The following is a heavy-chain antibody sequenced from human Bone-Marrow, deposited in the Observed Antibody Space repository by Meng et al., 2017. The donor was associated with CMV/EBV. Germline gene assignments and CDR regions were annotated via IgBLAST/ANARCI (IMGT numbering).Heavy chain of an antibody. CDR2: IKQDGSAK. Sequence: GGSLRLSCAASGFTFSSFWMSWVRQAPGRGLEWVANIKQDGSAKNYVASVKGRFTISRDNAKNSLYLQMNSLRDEDTAVYYCANYYAANGYFKWGQGTLVTVSS. D-gene: IGHD3-22*01. CDR3: ANYYAANGYFK. CDR1: GFTFSSFW. J-gene: IGHJ4*02. V-gene: IGHV3-7*01.